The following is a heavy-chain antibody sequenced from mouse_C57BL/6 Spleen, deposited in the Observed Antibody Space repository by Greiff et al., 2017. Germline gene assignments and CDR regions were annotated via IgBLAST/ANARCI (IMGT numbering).Heavy chain of an antibody. V-gene: IGHV5-6*01. Sequence: EVKLVESGRDLVKPGGSLKLSCAASGFTFSSYGMSWVRQTPDKRLEWVATISSGGSYTYYPDSVKGRFTISRDNAKNTLYLQMSSLKSEDTAMYYCARHAYYGNYVDYWGQGTTLTVSS. D-gene: IGHD2-10*01. J-gene: IGHJ2*01. CDR1: GFTFSSYG. CDR3: ARHAYYGNYVDY. CDR2: ISSGGSYT.